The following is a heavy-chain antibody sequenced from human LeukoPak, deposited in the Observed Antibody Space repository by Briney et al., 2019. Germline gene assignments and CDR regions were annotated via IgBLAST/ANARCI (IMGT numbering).Heavy chain of an antibody. CDR2: ISHSGENT. V-gene: IGHV3-23*01. D-gene: IGHD2-15*01. CDR1: GFTFSNYA. CDR3: AKDMNGYCSGGSCYPFDY. Sequence: PGGSLRLSCAASGFTFSNYAMSWVRQAPGKGLEWVSAISHSGENTYYAESVKGRFTISGDNSKNTLYLQMNSLRAEDTAVYYCAKDMNGYCSGGSCYPFDYWGQGTLVTVSS. J-gene: IGHJ4*02.